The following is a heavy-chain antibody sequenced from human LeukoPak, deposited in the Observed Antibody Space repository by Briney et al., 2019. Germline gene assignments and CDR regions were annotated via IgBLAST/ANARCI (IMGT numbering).Heavy chain of an antibody. Sequence: GGSLRLSCAASGFTFSSYSMNWVRQAPGKGLEWVSAISGSGGSTYYADSVKGRFTISRDNSKNTLYLQMNSLRAEDTAVHYCAKDGPSYYYDSSGSDRYYFDYWGQGTLVTVSS. V-gene: IGHV3-23*01. CDR3: AKDGPSYYYDSSGSDRYYFDY. CDR2: ISGSGGST. J-gene: IGHJ4*02. CDR1: GFTFSSYS. D-gene: IGHD3-22*01.